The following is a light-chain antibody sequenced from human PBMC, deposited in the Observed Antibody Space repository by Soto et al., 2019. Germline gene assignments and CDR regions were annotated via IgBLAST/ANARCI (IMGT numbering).Light chain of an antibody. CDR2: PVT. Sequence: QSVLTHPASVSRSRGQSITISFTGTISYLSIYNYLSWYQQQPGKAPKLMIYPVTNRPSGVSNRFSGSRSGKTASLAISGLQAEDEADYYCSSYTDSSNYVFGTGTKVTVL. CDR3: SSYTDSSNYV. CDR1: ISYLSIYNY. J-gene: IGLJ1*01. V-gene: IGLV2-14*01.